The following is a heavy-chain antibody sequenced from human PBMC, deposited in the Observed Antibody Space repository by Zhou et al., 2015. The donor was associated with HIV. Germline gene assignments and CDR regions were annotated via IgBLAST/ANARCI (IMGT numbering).Heavy chain of an antibody. D-gene: IGHD2-2*01. V-gene: IGHV1-69*01. CDR2: IIPIFGTA. Sequence: QVQLVQSGAEVKKPGSSVKVSCKASGGTFSSYAISWVRQAPGQGLEWMGGIIPIFGTANYAQKFQGRVTITADESTSTAYMELSSLRSEDTAVYYCARGEVVVPAVPKHPEHRVKGDYYYYGMDVWGQGTTVTVSS. J-gene: IGHJ6*02. CDR1: GGTFSSYA. CDR3: ARGEVVVPAVPKHPEHRVKGDYYYYGMDV.